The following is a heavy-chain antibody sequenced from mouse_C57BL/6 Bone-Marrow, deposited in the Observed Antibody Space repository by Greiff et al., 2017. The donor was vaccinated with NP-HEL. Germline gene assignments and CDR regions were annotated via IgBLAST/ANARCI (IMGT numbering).Heavy chain of an antibody. V-gene: IGHV14-4*01. CDR1: GFNIKDDY. CDR3: TTGLWFAY. J-gene: IGHJ3*01. CDR2: IDPENGDT. D-gene: IGHD3-3*01. Sequence: VQLQQSGAELVRPGASVKLSCTASGFNIKDDYMHWVKQRPEQGLEWIGWIDPENGDTEYASKFQGKATITADTSSNTAYLQLSSLTSEDTAVYYCTTGLWFAYWGQGTRVTVSA.